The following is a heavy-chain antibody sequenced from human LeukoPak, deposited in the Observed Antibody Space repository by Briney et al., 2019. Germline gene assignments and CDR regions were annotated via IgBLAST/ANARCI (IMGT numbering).Heavy chain of an antibody. CDR1: GGSISSGSYY. CDR3: ARGRFWNDY. V-gene: IGHV4-39*07. J-gene: IGHJ4*02. D-gene: IGHD1-1*01. CDR2: INHSGST. Sequence: PSETLSLTCTVSGGSISSGSYYWSWIRQPPGKGLEWIGEINHSGSTNYNPSLKSRVTISVDTSKNQFSLKLSSVTAADTAVYYCARGRFWNDYWGQGTLVTVSS.